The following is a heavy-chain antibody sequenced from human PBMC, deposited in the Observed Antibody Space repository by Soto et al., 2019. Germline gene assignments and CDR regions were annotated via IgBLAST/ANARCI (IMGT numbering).Heavy chain of an antibody. CDR2: INPSGGST. J-gene: IGHJ6*02. D-gene: IGHD3-3*01. V-gene: IGHV1-46*01. CDR1: GYTFTSYY. CDR3: ARLVRPIFGVGQPDYYYYGMDV. Sequence: QVQLVQSGAEVKKPGASVKVSCKASGYTFTSYYMYWVRQAPGQGLEWMGIINPSGGSTSYAQKFQCRVTMTRDTSTSTVYMERSSLRSEDTAVYYCARLVRPIFGVGQPDYYYYGMDVWGQGTTVTVSS.